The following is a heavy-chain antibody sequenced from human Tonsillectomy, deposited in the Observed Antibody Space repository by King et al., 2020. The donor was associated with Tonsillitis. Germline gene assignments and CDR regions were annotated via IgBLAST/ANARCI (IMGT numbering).Heavy chain of an antibody. CDR1: GFILSNNG. CDR2: ISIGGSRT. D-gene: IGHD3-3*02. J-gene: IGHJ4*02. V-gene: IGHV3-23*04. CDR3: AKEIRPNDY. Sequence: VQLVESGGGLVQPGGSLRLSRVASGFILSNNGMSWVRQAPGKGLEWVSSISIGGSRTYYADSVKGRFTISRDNSKHTLYLQMNSLRAEDTAIYYCAKEIRPNDYWGQGTLVTVSS.